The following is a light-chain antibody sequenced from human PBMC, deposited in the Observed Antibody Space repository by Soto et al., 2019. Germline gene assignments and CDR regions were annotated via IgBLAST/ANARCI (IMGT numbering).Light chain of an antibody. Sequence: QSVLTQPPSVSAAPGQKVTISCSGSSSNIGNNYVSWYQQLPGTAPKLLIYDINKRPSGIPDRFSGSKSGTSATLGITGLQTGDEVDYYCGTWDSSLSAGVFGGGTKVTVL. CDR2: DIN. CDR1: SSNIGNNY. CDR3: GTWDSSLSAGV. J-gene: IGLJ3*02. V-gene: IGLV1-51*01.